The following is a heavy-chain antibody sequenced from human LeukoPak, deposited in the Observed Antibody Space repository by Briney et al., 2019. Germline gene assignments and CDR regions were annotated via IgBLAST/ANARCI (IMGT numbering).Heavy chain of an antibody. J-gene: IGHJ4*02. Sequence: GGSLRLSCAASRFTFSSYWMSWVRQAPGKGLEWVANIKQDGSEKYYVDSVKGRFTISRDNAKKSLFLQMNSLRAEDTAVYYCARGRYLPDYWGQGTLVTVSS. CDR1: RFTFSSYW. V-gene: IGHV3-7*01. D-gene: IGHD2-2*02. CDR3: ARGRYLPDY. CDR2: IKQDGSEK.